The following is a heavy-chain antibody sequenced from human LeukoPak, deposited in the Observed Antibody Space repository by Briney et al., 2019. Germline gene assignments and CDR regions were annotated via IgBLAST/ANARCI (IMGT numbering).Heavy chain of an antibody. Sequence: ASVKVSCKASGGTFSSYAICWVRQAPGQGLEWMGGIIPIFGTANYAQKFQGRVTITADESTSTAYMELSSLRSEDTAVYYCARNGAIVGATGGAFDIWGQGTMVTVSS. D-gene: IGHD1-26*01. V-gene: IGHV1-69*13. CDR1: GGTFSSYA. CDR2: IIPIFGTA. J-gene: IGHJ3*02. CDR3: ARNGAIVGATGGAFDI.